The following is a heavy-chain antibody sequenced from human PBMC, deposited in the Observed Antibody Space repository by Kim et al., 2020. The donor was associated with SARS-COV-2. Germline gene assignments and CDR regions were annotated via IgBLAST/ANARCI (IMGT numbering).Heavy chain of an antibody. CDR3: ARERGDIVVVPAAIGYSSGSDFDY. D-gene: IGHD2-2*02. Sequence: GGSLRLSCAASGFTFSSYWMSWVLQAPGKGLEWVANIKQDGSEKYYVDSVKGRFTISRDNAKNSLYLQMNSLRAEDTAVYYCARERGDIVVVPAAIGYSSGSDFDYWGQGTLVTVSS. V-gene: IGHV3-7*01. CDR2: IKQDGSEK. J-gene: IGHJ4*02. CDR1: GFTFSSYW.